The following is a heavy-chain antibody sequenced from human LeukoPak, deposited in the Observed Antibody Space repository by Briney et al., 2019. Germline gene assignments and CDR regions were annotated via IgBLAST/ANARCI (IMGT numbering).Heavy chain of an antibody. CDR2: ISSSSSYI. Sequence: GGSLRLSCTASGFIFSTSWMTWVRQAPGKGLEWVSSISSSSSYIYYADSVKGRFTISRDNAKNSLYMQMNSLRAEDTAVYYCASFTMVRGVIDYWGQGTLVTVSS. CDR3: ASFTMVRGVIDY. CDR1: GFIFSTSW. D-gene: IGHD3-10*01. J-gene: IGHJ4*02. V-gene: IGHV3-21*01.